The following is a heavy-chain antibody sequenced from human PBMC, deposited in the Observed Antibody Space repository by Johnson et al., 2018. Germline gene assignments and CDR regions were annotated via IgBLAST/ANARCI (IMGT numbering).Heavy chain of an antibody. J-gene: IGHJ3*02. V-gene: IGHV3-20*04. CDR2: INWKDDST. CDR3: ARDIYSSGWSSALDAFAI. CDR1: GFTFDDYG. D-gene: IGHD6-19*01. Sequence: VQLVQSGGGVIRPGGSLRLSCAASGFTFDDYGMSWVRQAPGKGLEWVSGINWKDDSTSYADSVKGRFSISRENAKNSLYLQMNSLRAVDTALYYCARDIYSSGWSSALDAFAIWGQGTMVTVSS.